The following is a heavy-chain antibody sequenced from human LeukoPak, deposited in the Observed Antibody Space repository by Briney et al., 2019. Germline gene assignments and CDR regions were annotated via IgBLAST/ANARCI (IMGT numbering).Heavy chain of an antibody. CDR2: INSDGSTT. D-gene: IGHD4-23*01. J-gene: IGHJ4*02. CDR3: VRDRGELPIVY. Sequence: GGSLRLSCAASGFTFSGYWMHGVRQVPGKGLVWVSRINSDGSTTTYADSVKGRFTISRDNAKNTLYLQMKSLRAEDTAVYYCVRDRGELPIVYWGQGSLVTVSS. V-gene: IGHV3-74*01. CDR1: GFTFSGYW.